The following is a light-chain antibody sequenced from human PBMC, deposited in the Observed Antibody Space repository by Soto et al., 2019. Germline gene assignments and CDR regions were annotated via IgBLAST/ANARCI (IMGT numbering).Light chain of an antibody. V-gene: IGLV2-8*01. CDR3: SSFAGSYSPYV. CDR2: QVN. CDR1: SNDIGVYDF. Sequence: QSVLTQPPSASGSPGQSVTISCTGTSNDIGVYDFVSWYQQHPGKAPKVIIYQVNKRPSGVPDRFSGSKSANTASLTVSGLRPEDEAGYFCSSFAGSYSPYVFGTGAKLTDL. J-gene: IGLJ1*01.